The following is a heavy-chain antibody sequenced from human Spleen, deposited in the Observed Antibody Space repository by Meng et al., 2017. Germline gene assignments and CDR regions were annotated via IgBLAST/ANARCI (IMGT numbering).Heavy chain of an antibody. Sequence: GSLRLYCAVSGASISSDNWWSWVRQPPGKGLEWIGEIYHSGSTNYNPSLKSRITISVDKPKNQFSLTLSSVTAADTAVYYCTKNDFYCLGYWGQGTLVTVSS. CDR3: TKNDFYCLGY. D-gene: IGHD2-21*01. V-gene: IGHV4-4*02. CDR1: GASISSDNW. CDR2: IYHSGST. J-gene: IGHJ4*02.